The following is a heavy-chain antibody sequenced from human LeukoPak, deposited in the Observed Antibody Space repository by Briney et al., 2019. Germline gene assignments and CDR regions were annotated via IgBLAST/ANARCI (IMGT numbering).Heavy chain of an antibody. CDR3: ARNCDSSGYYTWYFDY. Sequence: SETLSLTCTVSGGSISSYYWSWIRQPPGKGLEWIGYIYYSGSTNYNPSLKSRVTISVDTSKNQFSLKLSSVTAVDTAVYYCARNCDSSGYYTWYFDYWGQGTLVTVSS. D-gene: IGHD3-22*01. V-gene: IGHV4-59*01. J-gene: IGHJ4*02. CDR1: GGSISSYY. CDR2: IYYSGST.